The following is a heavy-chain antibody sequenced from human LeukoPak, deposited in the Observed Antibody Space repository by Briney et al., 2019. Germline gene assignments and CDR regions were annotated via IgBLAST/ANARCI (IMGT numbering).Heavy chain of an antibody. CDR3: ARGSIAARSCIDY. CDR1: GYTFTGYH. D-gene: IGHD6-6*01. CDR2: INPNSGDT. J-gene: IGHJ4*02. Sequence: ASVKVSCKASGYTFTGYHMHWVRQAPGQGLEWMGRINPNSGDTNYAQEFLGRVTMTRDTSISTAYMELSRPRSDDTAVYYCARGSIAARSCIDYWGRGTLVTVSS. V-gene: IGHV1-2*06.